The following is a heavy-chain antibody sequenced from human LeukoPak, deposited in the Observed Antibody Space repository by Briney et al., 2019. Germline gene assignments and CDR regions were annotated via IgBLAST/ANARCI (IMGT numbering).Heavy chain of an antibody. CDR3: ARVGITIFGDRYYYYGMDV. CDR2: IYYSGST. Sequence: SETLSLTCTVSGGSISSGGYYWSWIRQHPGKGLEWIGYIYYSGSTYYNPSLKSRVTISVDTSKNQFSLKLSSVTAADTAVYYYARVGITIFGDRYYYYGMDVWGQGTTVTVSS. V-gene: IGHV4-31*03. D-gene: IGHD3-3*01. J-gene: IGHJ6*02. CDR1: GGSISSGGYY.